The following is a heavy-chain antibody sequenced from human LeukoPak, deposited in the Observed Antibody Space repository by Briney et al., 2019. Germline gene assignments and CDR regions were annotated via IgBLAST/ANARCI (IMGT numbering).Heavy chain of an antibody. CDR2: IKSKTDGGTT. V-gene: IGHV3-15*01. CDR1: GFTFSNAW. D-gene: IGHD4-17*01. J-gene: IGHJ4*02. Sequence: PGGSLRLSCAASGFTFSNAWMSWVRQAPGKGLEWVGRIKSKTDGGTTDYAAPVKGRFTISRDDSKNTLYLQMNSLKTEDTAVYYCTTDVGYGDYGGTDYWGQGTLVTVSS. CDR3: TTDVGYGDYGGTDY.